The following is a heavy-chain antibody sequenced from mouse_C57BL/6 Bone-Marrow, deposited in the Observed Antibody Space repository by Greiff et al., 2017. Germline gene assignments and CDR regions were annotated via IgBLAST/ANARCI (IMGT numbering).Heavy chain of an antibody. CDR2: IRNKANGYTT. V-gene: IGHV7-3*01. CDR1: GFTFTDYY. J-gene: IGHJ1*03. CDR3: ARGGFITTVVAPYWYFDV. D-gene: IGHD1-1*01. Sequence: EVKVEESGGGLVQPGGSLSLSCAASGFTFTDYYMSWVRQPPGKALEWLGFIRNKANGYTTESSASVKGRFTISRDNSQSILYLQMNALRAEDSATYYCARGGFITTVVAPYWYFDVWGTGTTVTVSS.